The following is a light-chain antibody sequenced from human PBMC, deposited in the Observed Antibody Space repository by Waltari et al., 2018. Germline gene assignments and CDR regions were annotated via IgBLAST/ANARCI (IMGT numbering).Light chain of an antibody. Sequence: QSALTQPASVSGSPGQSITIYCPGTSSAVGGYHYVSWYQQHPGKAPKLMIYDVSTRPSGVSNRFSGSKSGNTASLTISGLQAEDEADYYCSSYTSSSTRVFGTGTKVTVL. CDR2: DVS. V-gene: IGLV2-14*01. CDR3: SSYTSSSTRV. J-gene: IGLJ1*01. CDR1: SSAVGGYHY.